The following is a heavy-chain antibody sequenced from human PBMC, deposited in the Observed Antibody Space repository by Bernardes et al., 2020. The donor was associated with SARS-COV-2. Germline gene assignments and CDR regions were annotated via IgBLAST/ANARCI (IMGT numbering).Heavy chain of an antibody. V-gene: IGHV3-74*01. D-gene: IGHD4-17*01. CDR1: GFTFSNYW. J-gene: IGHJ4*02. CDR2: INTDGTSP. CDR3: ARGALSETYGVGDY. Sequence: GGSLRLSCAATGFTFSNYWMHWVRQVPGEGLVWVSRINTDGTSPSYADSVKGRFTISRDNAKNTLYLQMNSLRVEDTAVYYCARGALSETYGVGDYWGQGTLVTVSS.